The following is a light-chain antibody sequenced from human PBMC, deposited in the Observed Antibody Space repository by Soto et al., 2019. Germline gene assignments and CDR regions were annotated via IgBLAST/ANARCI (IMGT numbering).Light chain of an antibody. Sequence: DIQLTQAPSFLSASAGDRVTITCRASQVISSYLAWYQQKPGRAPKLLIYAASTLQSGVPSRFSGSGSGTEFTLTITSLQPEDFATYYCLQDYSYPWTFGQGTKVDIK. V-gene: IGKV1-9*01. J-gene: IGKJ1*01. CDR3: LQDYSYPWT. CDR2: AAS. CDR1: QVISSY.